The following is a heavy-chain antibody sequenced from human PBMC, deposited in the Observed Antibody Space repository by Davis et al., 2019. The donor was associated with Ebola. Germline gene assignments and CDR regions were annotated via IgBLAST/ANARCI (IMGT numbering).Heavy chain of an antibody. Sequence: PGGSLRLSCKGSGYSFTSYWIGWVRQMPGKGLEWMGIIYPGDSDTRYSPSFQGQVTISADKSISTAYLQWSSLKASDTAMYYCARRTYDPQYYFDYWGQGTLVTVSS. CDR3: ARRTYDPQYYFDY. J-gene: IGHJ4*02. D-gene: IGHD3-3*01. CDR2: IYPGDSDT. V-gene: IGHV5-51*01. CDR1: GYSFTSYW.